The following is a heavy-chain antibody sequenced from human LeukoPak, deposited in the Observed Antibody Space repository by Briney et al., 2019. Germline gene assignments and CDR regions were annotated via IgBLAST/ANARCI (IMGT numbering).Heavy chain of an antibody. Sequence: PSETLSLTCTVSGYSISTGYYWDWIRQPPGKGLEWIGTFYHGGSTYYNPSLKSRVTISVDTSKNQFSLNLTSVTAADTAVYYCARGLDGFWSGYSYYFDYWGQGTLVTVSS. CDR2: FYHGGST. J-gene: IGHJ4*02. V-gene: IGHV4-38-2*02. CDR1: GYSISTGYY. D-gene: IGHD3-3*01. CDR3: ARGLDGFWSGYSYYFDY.